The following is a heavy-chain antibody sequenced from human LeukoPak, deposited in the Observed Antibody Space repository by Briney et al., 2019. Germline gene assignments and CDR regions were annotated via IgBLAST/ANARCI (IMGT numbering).Heavy chain of an antibody. CDR3: ARGIVVVPAVYYYMDV. D-gene: IGHD2-2*01. J-gene: IGHJ6*03. V-gene: IGHV4-34*01. CDR2: INHSGST. Sequence: SETLSLTCAVYGGSFSGYYWSWIRQPPGKGLEWIGEINHSGSTNYNPSLKSRVTISVDTSKNQFSLKLSSVTAADTAVYYCARGIVVVPAVYYYMDVWGKGTTVTVSS. CDR1: GGSFSGYY.